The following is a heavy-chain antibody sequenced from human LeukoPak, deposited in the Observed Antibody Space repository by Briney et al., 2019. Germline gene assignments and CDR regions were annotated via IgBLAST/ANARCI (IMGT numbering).Heavy chain of an antibody. V-gene: IGHV1-46*01. D-gene: IGHD6-19*01. CDR2: INPSGGST. Sequence: EASVKVSCKASGYTFFSYYMYWVRQAPGQGLEWMGIINPSGGSTSYAQKFQGRVTMTRDTSTSTVYMELSSLRSEDTAVYYCARGIAVAGFYDAFDIWGQGTMVTVSS. CDR3: ARGIAVAGFYDAFDI. J-gene: IGHJ3*02. CDR1: GYTFFSYY.